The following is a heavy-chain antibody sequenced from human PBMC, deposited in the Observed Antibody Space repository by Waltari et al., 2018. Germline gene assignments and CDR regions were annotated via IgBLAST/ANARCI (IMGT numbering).Heavy chain of an antibody. Sequence: EVQLLESGGGLVQPGGSLRLSCAASGFTFNKYAMTWVRQAPGKGLGGVSGIGSGGTTFYAESVKGQFTISRDNSKNTLYLQMNNLRAGDTAVYFCAKAGMATGTTRSYFDYWGQGALVTVSS. J-gene: IGHJ4*02. CDR1: GFTFNKYA. CDR3: AKAGMATGTTRSYFDY. V-gene: IGHV3-23*01. CDR2: IGSGGTT. D-gene: IGHD1-1*01.